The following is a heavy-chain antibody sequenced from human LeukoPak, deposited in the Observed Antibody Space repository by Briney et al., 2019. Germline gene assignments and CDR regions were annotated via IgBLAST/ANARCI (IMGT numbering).Heavy chain of an antibody. CDR3: STLVIDSYYGMDV. Sequence: SVKVSCKASGGTFSSYAISWVRQAPGQGLEWMGRIIPILGIANYAQKFQGRVTITADKSTSTAYMELSSLRSEDTAVYYCSTLVIDSYYGMDVWGQGTTVTVSS. CDR2: IIPILGIA. D-gene: IGHD3-22*01. J-gene: IGHJ6*02. V-gene: IGHV1-69*04. CDR1: GGTFSSYA.